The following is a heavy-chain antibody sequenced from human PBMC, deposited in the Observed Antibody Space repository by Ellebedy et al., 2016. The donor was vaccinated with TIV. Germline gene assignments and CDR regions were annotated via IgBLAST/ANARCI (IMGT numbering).Heavy chain of an antibody. D-gene: IGHD5-18*01. Sequence: AASVKVSCKASGYSFSNYYMHWVRQAPGQGLEWMGIINPNDDTNYYTQNFQGRVTVTRDTSANTVYMELSSRRSEDTAVYYCARGRGYSFDVCDVWGQGTMVAVS. J-gene: IGHJ3*01. CDR1: GYSFSNYY. CDR2: INPNDDTN. CDR3: ARGRGYSFDVCDV. V-gene: IGHV1-46*01.